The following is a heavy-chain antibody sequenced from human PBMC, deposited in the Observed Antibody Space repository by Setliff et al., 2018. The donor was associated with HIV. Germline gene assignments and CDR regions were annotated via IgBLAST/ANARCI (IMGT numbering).Heavy chain of an antibody. Sequence: PSETLSLTCTVSGGSISSGSYYWSWIRQPAGKGLEWIGRIYSSGSTNYNPSLKSRVTISVDTSKDQFSLKLSSVTAADTAVYYCAKERYDSSGYSIDHYGMDAWGQGTTVTVSS. CDR1: GGSISSGSYY. CDR3: AKERYDSSGYSIDHYGMDA. D-gene: IGHD3-22*01. CDR2: IYSSGST. J-gene: IGHJ6*02. V-gene: IGHV4-61*02.